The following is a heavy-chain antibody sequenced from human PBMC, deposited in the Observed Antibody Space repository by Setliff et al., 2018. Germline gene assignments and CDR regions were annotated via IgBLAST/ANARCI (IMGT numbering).Heavy chain of an antibody. Sequence: KTSETLSLTCTVSGGSISSGPYYWTWIRQPAEKGLEWVGHIDSSGDINYNPSLKSRLTISRDTSKSQFSLRLNSVTAADTAVFFCARGRFQYVGDSFYFDYWGQGNLVTVSS. D-gene: IGHD4-17*01. CDR2: IDSSGDI. CDR3: ARGRFQYVGDSFYFDY. CDR1: GGSISSGPYY. V-gene: IGHV4-61*09. J-gene: IGHJ4*02.